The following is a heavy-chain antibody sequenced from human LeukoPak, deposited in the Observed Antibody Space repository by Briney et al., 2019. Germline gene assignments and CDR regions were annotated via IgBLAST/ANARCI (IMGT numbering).Heavy chain of an antibody. CDR1: GFTVSSNY. J-gene: IGHJ4*02. D-gene: IGHD6-19*01. CDR3: ARSGIAVAGTREDY. V-gene: IGHV3-66*01. CDR2: IYSGGST. Sequence: SGGSLRLSCAASGFTVSSNYMSWVRQAPGKGLEWVSVIYSGGSTYYADSVKGRFTISRDNSKNTLYLQMNSLRAEDTAVYYCARSGIAVAGTREDYWGQGTLVTVSS.